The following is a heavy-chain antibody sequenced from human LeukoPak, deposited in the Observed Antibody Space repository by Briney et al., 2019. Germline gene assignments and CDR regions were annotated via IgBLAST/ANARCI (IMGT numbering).Heavy chain of an antibody. V-gene: IGHV4-34*01. CDR1: GVSLSGYY. CDR2: INHSGST. Sequence: PSETLSLTCAVSGVSLSGYYWSWIRQPPGKGLEWIGEINHSGSTNYNPSLKSRVTISVDTSRNQFSLKLSSVTAADTSVYYCARPIYDILTGYSGAYYFDYWGQGTLVTVSS. CDR3: ARPIYDILTGYSGAYYFDY. J-gene: IGHJ4*02. D-gene: IGHD3-9*01.